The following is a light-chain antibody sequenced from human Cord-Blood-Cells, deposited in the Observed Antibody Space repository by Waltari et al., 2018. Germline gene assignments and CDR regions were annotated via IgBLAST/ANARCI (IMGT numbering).Light chain of an antibody. CDR3: SSYTSSSTLV. CDR2: DIS. Sequence: QSALTQPASVSGSPGQSITISCTGTSSAVGGYTYVSWYQQHPGKPPKLMIYDISNRPSGVSNRFSGSKSGNTASLTISGLQAEDEADYYCSSYTSSSTLVFGGGTKLTVL. V-gene: IGLV2-14*03. CDR1: SSAVGGYTY. J-gene: IGLJ3*02.